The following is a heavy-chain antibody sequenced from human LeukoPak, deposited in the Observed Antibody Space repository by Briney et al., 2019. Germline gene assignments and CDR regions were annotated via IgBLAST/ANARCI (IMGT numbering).Heavy chain of an antibody. D-gene: IGHD6-19*01. CDR3: ASNGYSSGWGGRAFDI. V-gene: IGHV5-51*01. Sequence: PGESLKISCKGSGYSFTSYWIGWVRQMPGKGLEWMGIIYPGDSDTRYSPSFQGQVTISADKSISTAYLQWSSLKASDTAMYYCASNGYSSGWGGRAFDIWGQGTMVTVSS. J-gene: IGHJ3*02. CDR2: IYPGDSDT. CDR1: GYSFTSYW.